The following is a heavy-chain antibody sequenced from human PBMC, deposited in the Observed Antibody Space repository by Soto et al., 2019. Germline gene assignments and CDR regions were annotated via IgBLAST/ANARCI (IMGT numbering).Heavy chain of an antibody. CDR1: GFTFSSYG. V-gene: IGHV3-33*01. J-gene: IGHJ6*02. CDR2: IWYDGSNK. D-gene: IGHD2-15*01. CDR3: ARSRSYWFYYGMDV. Sequence: QVQLVESGGGVVQPGRSLRLSCAASGFTFSSYGMHWVRQAPGKGLEWVAGIWYDGSNKYYADSVKGRFTISRDNSKNTLYLQMISLSAEDTAVYYGARSRSYWFYYGMDVWGQGTTVTVSS.